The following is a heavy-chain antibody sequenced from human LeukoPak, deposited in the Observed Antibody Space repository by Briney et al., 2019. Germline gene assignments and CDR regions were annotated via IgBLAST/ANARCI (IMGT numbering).Heavy chain of an antibody. CDR2: MNSKSGNT. D-gene: IGHD6-6*01. CDR1: GYSFTSYD. CDR3: ARAELIAARSGYNWFHP. V-gene: IGHV1-8*01. Sequence: ASVTASRKASGYSFTSYDINWVRQPTGQGLEWVGWMNSKSGNTGYAHKFQGRVTMPMHTSISTATMELSSLRPAATAGSFFARAELIAARSGYNWFHPWGQGTLVSVSS. J-gene: IGHJ5*02.